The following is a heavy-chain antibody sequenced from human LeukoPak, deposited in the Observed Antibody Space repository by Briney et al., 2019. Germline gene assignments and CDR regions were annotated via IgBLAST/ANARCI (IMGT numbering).Heavy chain of an antibody. CDR3: ARGVGGYCSSTSCYKVDWFDP. CDR1: GGSFSGYY. D-gene: IGHD2-2*02. Sequence: SETLSLXCAVYGGSFSGYYWSWIRQPPGKGLEWIGEINHSGSTNYNPSLKSRVTISVDTSKNQFSLKLSSVTAADTAVYYCARGVGGYCSSTSCYKVDWFDPWGQGTLVTVSS. CDR2: INHSGST. V-gene: IGHV4-34*01. J-gene: IGHJ5*02.